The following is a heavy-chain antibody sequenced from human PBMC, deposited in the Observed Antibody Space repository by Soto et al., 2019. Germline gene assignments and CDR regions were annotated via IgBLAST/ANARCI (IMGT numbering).Heavy chain of an antibody. D-gene: IGHD1-1*01. CDR1: GGSISSYY. Sequence: PSETLSLTCTVSGGSISSYYWCWIRQPPEKGLEWIGYIYYSGSTNYNPSLKSRVTISVDTSKNQFSLKLSSVTAADTAVYYCARDERTPQLDLGGRDVFDIWGQGTTVTIS. CDR3: ARDERTPQLDLGGRDVFDI. CDR2: IYYSGST. V-gene: IGHV4-59*12. J-gene: IGHJ3*02.